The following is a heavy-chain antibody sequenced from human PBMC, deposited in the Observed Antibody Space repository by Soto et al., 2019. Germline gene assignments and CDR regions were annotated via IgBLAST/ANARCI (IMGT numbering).Heavy chain of an antibody. D-gene: IGHD3-22*01. CDR1: GYTFTSYY. CDR2: INPSGGST. V-gene: IGHV1-46*01. CDR3: ARGCVVVVPSDAFDI. J-gene: IGHJ3*02. Sequence: ASVKVSCKASGYTFTSYYMHWVRQAPGQGLEWMGIINPSGGSTSYAQKFQGRVTMTRDTSTSTVYMELSSLRSEDTAVYYCARGCVVVVPSDAFDIWGQGTMVTVSS.